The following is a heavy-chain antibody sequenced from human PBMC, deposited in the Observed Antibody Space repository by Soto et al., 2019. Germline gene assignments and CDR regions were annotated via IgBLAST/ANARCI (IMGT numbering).Heavy chain of an antibody. Sequence: EVQLVESGGGLVQPGGSLRLSCAASGFTFSNYWMYWVRQAPGKGLVWVSRVNNDATDTTHADFVKGRFTTSRDNAENTLYLQMNSLRAEDTAVYYCARGGLPHALDVRGQGSKVTVSS. CDR1: GFTFSNYW. CDR2: VNNDATDT. J-gene: IGHJ6*02. V-gene: IGHV3-74*03. CDR3: ARGGLPHALDV. D-gene: IGHD2-21*01.